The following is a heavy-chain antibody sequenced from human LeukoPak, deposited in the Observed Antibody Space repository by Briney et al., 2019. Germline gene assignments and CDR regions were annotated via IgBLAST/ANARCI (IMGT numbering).Heavy chain of an antibody. CDR1: GASFTGYY. CDR3: ARGFNAVSERMSCMDV. V-gene: IGHV4-34*01. J-gene: IGHJ6*04. CDR2: IKHSGST. D-gene: IGHD1-14*01. Sequence: SQTMSLICAVYGASFTGYYSSWIRQPPGKGLEWNGEIKHSGSTNYNPTLKSRVTISGDTSKNQFPLKLSTVTAADTAVYYCARGFNAVSERMSCMDVCCKETTVT.